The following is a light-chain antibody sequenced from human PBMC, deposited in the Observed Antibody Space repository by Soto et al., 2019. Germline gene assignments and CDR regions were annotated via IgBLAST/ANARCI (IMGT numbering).Light chain of an antibody. Sequence: EIVMTQSPATLSVSPGERATLSCRASQSVSNNLAWYQQKPGQAPRLLIYGASTRATGIPARFSGSGSGTXXXXXXXXLQSEDFAVYYCQQYNNWPRTFGQGTKVEIK. V-gene: IGKV3-15*01. CDR2: GAS. J-gene: IGKJ1*01. CDR3: QQYNNWPRT. CDR1: QSVSNN.